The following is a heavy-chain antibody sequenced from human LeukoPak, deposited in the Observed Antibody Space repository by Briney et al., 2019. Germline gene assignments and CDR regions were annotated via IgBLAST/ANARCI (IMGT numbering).Heavy chain of an antibody. CDR1: GDSISSSSYY. CDR2: SYYSGST. V-gene: IGHV4-39*01. J-gene: IGHJ2*01. CDR3: ARRIVVPAATYYWYFDL. D-gene: IGHD2-2*01. Sequence: SEPLSLTCSVSGDSISSSSYYWGWIRQPAGKGVEWIGWSYYSGSTYYNPSLKSQVTISVDTSKNQFSLKLSSVTAADTAVYYCARRIVVPAATYYWYFDLWGRGTLVTVSS.